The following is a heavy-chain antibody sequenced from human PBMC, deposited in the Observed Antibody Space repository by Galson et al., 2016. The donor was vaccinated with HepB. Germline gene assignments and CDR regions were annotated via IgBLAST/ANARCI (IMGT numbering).Heavy chain of an antibody. V-gene: IGHV3-74*01. CDR1: GFNFRSYW. D-gene: IGHD6-19*01. CDR3: ARDQTVAGPSCIDY. J-gene: IGHJ4*02. CDR2: ICSDETDI. Sequence: SLRLSCAASGFNFRSYWMHWVRQVPGKGLVWVSRICSDETDIIYADSVKGRFTVSRDNAKNTLFPEMSSLRAEDTAVYYCARDQTVAGPSCIDYWGQGTLVTVSS.